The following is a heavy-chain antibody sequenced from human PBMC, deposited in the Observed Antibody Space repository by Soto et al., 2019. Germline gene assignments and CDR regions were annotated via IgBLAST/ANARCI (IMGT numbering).Heavy chain of an antibody. J-gene: IGHJ4*02. CDR2: IGPSSGDT. CDR3: ARAAYYYDSSGYYHLAY. CDR1: GYTFTKYY. V-gene: IGHV1-46*01. D-gene: IGHD3-22*01. Sequence: ASVKVSCKASGYTFTKYYLHWVRQAPGHGLEWVGIIGPSSGDTTNAQSFQGRLILTRDTSTSTVYLELSSLTSDDTAVYYCARAAYYYDSSGYYHLAYWGQRTQATVP.